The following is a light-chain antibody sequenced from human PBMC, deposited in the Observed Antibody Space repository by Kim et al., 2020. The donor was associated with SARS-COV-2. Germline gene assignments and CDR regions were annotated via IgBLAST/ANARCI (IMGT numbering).Light chain of an antibody. J-gene: IGKJ4*01. CDR1: QGISSY. CDR2: AAS. CDR3: QQLNSYPPT. V-gene: IGKV1-9*01. Sequence: DIQLPQSPSFLSASVGDRVTITCRASQGISSYLAWYQQKPGKAPKLLIYAASTLQSGVPSRFSGSGSGTEFTLTISSLQPEDFATYYCQQLNSYPPTFGGGTKVDIK.